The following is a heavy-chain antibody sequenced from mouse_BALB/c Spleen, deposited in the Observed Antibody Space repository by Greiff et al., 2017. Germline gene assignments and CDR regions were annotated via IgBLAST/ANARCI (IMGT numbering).Heavy chain of an antibody. Sequence: VHVKQSGPELVKPGASVKMSCKASGYTFTSYVMHWVKQKPGQGLEWIGYINPYNDGTKYNEKFKGKATLTSDKSSSTAYMELSSLTSEDSAVYYCARGGYYGNSDYFDYWGQGTTLTVSS. CDR3: ARGGYYGNSDYFDY. CDR2: INPYNDGT. D-gene: IGHD2-1*01. J-gene: IGHJ2*01. V-gene: IGHV1-14*01. CDR1: GYTFTSYV.